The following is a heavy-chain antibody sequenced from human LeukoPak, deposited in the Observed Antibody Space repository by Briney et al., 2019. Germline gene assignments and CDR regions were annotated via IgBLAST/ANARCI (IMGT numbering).Heavy chain of an antibody. J-gene: IGHJ6*03. CDR2: ISSYDDNT. CDR3: AREVSFRGETTTLTTLRNYYYYMDV. V-gene: IGHV1-18*01. CDR1: GYTFPIYG. D-gene: IGHD1-7*01. Sequence: GASVKVSCKASGYTFPIYGITWVRQAPGQGLEWMGWISSYDDNTKYAQKLQGRVTLTTDKSTSTAYMELRSLRSDDTAVYYCAREVSFRGETTTLTTLRNYYYYMDVWGKGTTVTVSS.